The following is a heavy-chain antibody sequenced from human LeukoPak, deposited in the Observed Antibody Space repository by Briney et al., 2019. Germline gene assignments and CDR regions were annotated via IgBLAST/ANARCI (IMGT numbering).Heavy chain of an antibody. CDR3: ARSEELSLYYFDY. D-gene: IGHD3-16*02. J-gene: IGHJ4*02. Sequence: GESLKISCKGSGYSFTSYRIGWVRQMPGKGLGWMGIIYPGDSDTRYSPSFQGQVTISADKSISTAYLQWSSLKASDTAMYYCARSEELSLYYFDYWGQGTLVTVSS. CDR2: IYPGDSDT. CDR1: GYSFTSYR. V-gene: IGHV5-51*01.